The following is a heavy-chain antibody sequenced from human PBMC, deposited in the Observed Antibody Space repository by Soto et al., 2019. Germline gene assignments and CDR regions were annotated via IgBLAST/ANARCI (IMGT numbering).Heavy chain of an antibody. CDR1: GCSLHNKNYY. D-gene: IGHD3-22*01. V-gene: IGHV4-30-4*01. J-gene: IGHJ2*01. CDR2: VYYSGTT. Sequence: PSESLVLSCPVSGCSLHNKNYYWGWIRPTPGKGLEWIGYVYYSGTTDYIPSLKSRLSMSIDKSQNQFTLKLNSVTAADTATYYCARMSYFYDKWYFDLWGRGTLVTVSS. CDR3: ARMSYFYDKWYFDL.